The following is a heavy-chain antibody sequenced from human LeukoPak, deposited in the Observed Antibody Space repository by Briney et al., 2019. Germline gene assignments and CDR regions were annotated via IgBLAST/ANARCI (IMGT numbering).Heavy chain of an antibody. V-gene: IGHV3-21*01. CDR2: ISSSSSYI. J-gene: IGHJ3*02. Sequence: GGSLRLSCAASGLTFSSYSMNWVRQAPGKGLEWVSSISSSSSYIYYADSVKGRFTISRDNAKNSLFLQMNSLRADDTAVYYCARSPPLDAFDIWGQGTMVTVSS. CDR1: GLTFSSYS. CDR3: ARSPPLDAFDI.